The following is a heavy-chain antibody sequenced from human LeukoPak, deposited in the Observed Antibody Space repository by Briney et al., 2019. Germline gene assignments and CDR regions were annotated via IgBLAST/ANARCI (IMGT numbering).Heavy chain of an antibody. Sequence: SETLSLTCGVYGGSLSDHNWDWIRQPPGKGLEWIGEINESGGTNYNPSLKSRVTISVDTSRNQFSLKLSSVTAADTAVYYCARRSAGGYFQHWGQGTLVTVSS. CDR2: INESGGT. D-gene: IGHD1-14*01. V-gene: IGHV4-34*01. CDR1: GGSLSDHN. CDR3: ARRSAGGYFQH. J-gene: IGHJ1*01.